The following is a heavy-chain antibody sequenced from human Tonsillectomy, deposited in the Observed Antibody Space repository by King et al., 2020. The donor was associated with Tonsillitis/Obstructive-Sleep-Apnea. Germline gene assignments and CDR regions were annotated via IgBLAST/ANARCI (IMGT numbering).Heavy chain of an antibody. CDR3: AKRFTRECYYDF. CDR2: ISGSGGST. V-gene: IGHV3-23*01. Sequence: APGKGLEWVSAISGSGGSTYYADSVKVRFTISRDNSKNTLYLQMNSLRAEDTHVYYCAKRFTRECYYDFWGQGTLVTV. D-gene: IGHD3-22*01. J-gene: IGHJ1*01.